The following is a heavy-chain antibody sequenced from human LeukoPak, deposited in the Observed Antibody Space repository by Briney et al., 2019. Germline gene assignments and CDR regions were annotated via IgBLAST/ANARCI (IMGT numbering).Heavy chain of an antibody. CDR1: GGSISSGSYY. J-gene: IGHJ4*02. D-gene: IGHD2-8*01. CDR2: IYTSGST. Sequence: SETLSLTCTVSGGSISSGSYYWSWIQQPAGKGLEWIGRIYTSGSTNYNPSLKSRVTISVDTSKNQFSLKLSSVTAADTAVYYCAREGCTNGVCYLDYWGQGTLVTVSS. V-gene: IGHV4-61*02. CDR3: AREGCTNGVCYLDY.